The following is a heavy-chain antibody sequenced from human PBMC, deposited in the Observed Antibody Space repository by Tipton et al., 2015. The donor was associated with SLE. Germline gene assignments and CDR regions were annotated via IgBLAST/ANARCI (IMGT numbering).Heavy chain of an antibody. D-gene: IGHD6-6*01. Sequence: SLRLSCAASGFTFSSYAMSWVCQAPGKGLEWVSAISGSGGSTYYADSVKGRFTISRDNSKNTLYLQMNSLRAEDTAVYYCAKEGAARGYFDYWGQGTLVTVSS. CDR1: GFTFSSYA. CDR2: ISGSGGST. J-gene: IGHJ4*02. CDR3: AKEGAARGYFDY. V-gene: IGHV3-23*01.